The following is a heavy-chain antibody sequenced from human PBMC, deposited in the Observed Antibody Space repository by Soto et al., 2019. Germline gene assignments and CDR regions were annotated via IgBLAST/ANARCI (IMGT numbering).Heavy chain of an antibody. CDR1: GGSISSGGYY. CDR2: IYYSGST. CDR3: ARGGGLMHLFDY. J-gene: IGHJ4*02. D-gene: IGHD3-16*01. Sequence: QVQLQESGPGLVKPSQTLSLTCTVSGGSISSGGYYWSWIRQHPGKGLEWIGYIYYSGSTSYNPSLERRVTISVDTSKTQFSLKLSSVTAAGTAVYYCARGGGLMHLFDYWGQGTLLTVSS. V-gene: IGHV4-31*03.